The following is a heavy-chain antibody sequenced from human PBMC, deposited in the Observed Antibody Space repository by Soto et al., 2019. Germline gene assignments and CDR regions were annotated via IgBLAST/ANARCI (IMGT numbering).Heavy chain of an antibody. J-gene: IGHJ4*02. CDR3: ARDGDEAGTSY. V-gene: IGHV1-69*08. Sequence: QVQLVQSGAEVKKPGSSVKVSCKASGGTFSSYTISWVRQAPGQGLEWMGRIIPILGIANYAQKFQGRVTXTXDKSTSTAYMELSSLRSEDTAVYYCARDGDEAGTSYWGQGTLVTVSS. CDR1: GGTFSSYT. CDR2: IIPILGIA. D-gene: IGHD6-19*01.